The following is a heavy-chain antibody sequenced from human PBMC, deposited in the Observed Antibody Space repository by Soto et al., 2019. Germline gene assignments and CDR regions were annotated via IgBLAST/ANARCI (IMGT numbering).Heavy chain of an antibody. CDR1: CFTFSLAW. Sequence: EEQLVESGGGLVKPGGSLRLSCAGSCFTFSLAWMNWVRQAPGKGLEVVGRIKSEGSGGKTDYAAPVKGRFTISRDDFIKKVYLPMNNLKTEGPAGYFCSPSRTFYSDNSVWGPRTMVTVSS. J-gene: IGHJ3*01. D-gene: IGHD3-22*01. CDR2: IKSEGSGGKT. V-gene: IGHV3-15*07. CDR3: SPSRTFYSDNSV.